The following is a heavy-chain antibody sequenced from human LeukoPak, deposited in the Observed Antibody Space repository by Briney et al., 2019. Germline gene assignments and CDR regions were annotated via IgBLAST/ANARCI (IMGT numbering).Heavy chain of an antibody. CDR2: ISWDGGYT. J-gene: IGHJ4*02. Sequence: PGGSLRLSCAASGFTFDDYGMSWVRQAPGKGLEWVSVISWDGGYTYYADSVKGRFTISRDNSKNSLYLQMNSLRTEDTALYYCAKDDRAVAGTGYFDYWGQGTLVTVSS. CDR1: GFTFDDYG. CDR3: AKDDRAVAGTGYFDY. D-gene: IGHD6-19*01. V-gene: IGHV3-43D*03.